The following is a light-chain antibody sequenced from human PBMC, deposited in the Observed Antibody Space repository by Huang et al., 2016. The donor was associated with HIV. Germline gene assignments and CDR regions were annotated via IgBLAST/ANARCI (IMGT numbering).Light chain of an antibody. CDR3: QQYNNNPPWT. CDR2: ATS. V-gene: IGKV1-NL1*01. Sequence: DIQMTQSPSSLSASVGDRVTITCRASQGISNSVAWYQQRPGKAPKLLLYATSRLETGAPTRFSDSRSGTEYTLPISSLQPEDLATYYSQQYNNNPPWTFGQGTKVEIK. J-gene: IGKJ1*01. CDR1: QGISNS.